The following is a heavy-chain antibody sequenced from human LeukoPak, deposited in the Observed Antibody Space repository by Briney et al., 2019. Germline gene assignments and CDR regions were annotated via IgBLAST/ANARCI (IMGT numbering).Heavy chain of an antibody. V-gene: IGHV3-30-3*01. J-gene: IGHJ4*02. Sequence: PGGSPRLSCAASGFTFSSYAMHWVRQAPGKGLEWVAVISYDGSNKYYADSVKGRFTISRDNSKNTLYLQMNSLRAEDTAVYYCAMSSSWPYFDYWGQGTLVTVSS. CDR2: ISYDGSNK. CDR3: AMSSSWPYFDY. D-gene: IGHD6-13*01. CDR1: GFTFSSYA.